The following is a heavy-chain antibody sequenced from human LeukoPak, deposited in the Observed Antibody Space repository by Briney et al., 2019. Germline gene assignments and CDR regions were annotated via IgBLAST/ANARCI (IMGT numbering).Heavy chain of an antibody. D-gene: IGHD6-13*01. CDR1: GFTFSSYL. V-gene: IGHV3-48*03. J-gene: IGHJ3*02. CDR3: ARGPSYTISWYMGAFDI. CDR2: ISSSGSTI. Sequence: GGSLRLSCAASGFTFSSYLMNWVRQAPGKGLEWVSYISSSGSTIYYADSVKGRFTISRDNAKNSLYLQMNSLRAEDTAVYYCARGPSYTISWYMGAFDIWGQGTMVTVSS.